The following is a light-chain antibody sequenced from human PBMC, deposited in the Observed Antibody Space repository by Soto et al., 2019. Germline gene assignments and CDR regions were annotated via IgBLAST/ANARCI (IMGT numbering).Light chain of an antibody. CDR3: IAYATSSTWV. CDR2: EVT. Sequence: QSALTQPASVSGSPGQSITISCTGTSSDVGVFNYVSWYQQHPGRVPKLLIYEVTHRPSGVSDRLSGSKSGNTASLTISRVRPEDESTYFCIAYATSSTWVFGGGTKLTVL. CDR1: SSDVGVFNY. J-gene: IGLJ3*02. V-gene: IGLV2-14*03.